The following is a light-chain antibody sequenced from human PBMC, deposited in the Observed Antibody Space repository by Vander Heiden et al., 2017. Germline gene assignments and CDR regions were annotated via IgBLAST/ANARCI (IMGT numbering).Light chain of an antibody. CDR1: QNILKSSNNKKY. CDR3: QQYYTTPIT. J-gene: IGKJ3*01. Sequence: DIVMTQSPDPLAVSLSERATISCTSSQNILKSSNNKKYLAWYQQKPGQPPKLLISGASTRELGVPDRFSGSGSGTDFTLTINSLQAEDVAVYYCQQYYTTPITFGPGTKLHIK. V-gene: IGKV4-1*01. CDR2: GAS.